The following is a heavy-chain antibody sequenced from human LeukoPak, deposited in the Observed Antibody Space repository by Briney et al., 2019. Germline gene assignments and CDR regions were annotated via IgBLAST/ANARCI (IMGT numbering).Heavy chain of an antibody. D-gene: IGHD2-2*01. CDR1: GGSISSYY. V-gene: IGHV3-11*06. J-gene: IGHJ4*02. CDR3: ARDQSRGQQWMYHLDD. CDR2: ISGSSAKI. Sequence: LSLTCTVSGGSISSYYWSWIRQPPGKGLEWVAYISGSSAKIDYGDAVKGRFTISRDNAKNSLFLQMNSLRVDDTAVYFCARDQSRGQQWMYHLDDWGQGTLVTVSS.